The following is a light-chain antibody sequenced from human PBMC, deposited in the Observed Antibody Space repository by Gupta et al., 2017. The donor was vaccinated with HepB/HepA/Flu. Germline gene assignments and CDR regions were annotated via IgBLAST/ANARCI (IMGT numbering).Light chain of an antibody. J-gene: IGLJ2*01. CDR3: QAWDTSAV. V-gene: IGLV3-1*01. CDR2: HAP. CDR1: KLGNNF. Sequence: SYDLTPPPSVSVSPGPTARITCSANKLGNNFISWYQQKPVQSPVLVIYHAPKRPSVTPERFSGSTSANTATLTISGTHAMDEADYYCQAWDTSAVFGGGTKLTVL.